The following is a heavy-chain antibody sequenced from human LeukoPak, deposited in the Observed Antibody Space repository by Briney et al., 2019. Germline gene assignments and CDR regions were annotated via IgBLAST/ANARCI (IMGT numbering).Heavy chain of an antibody. J-gene: IGHJ4*02. V-gene: IGHV4-59*01. Sequence: SETLSLTCTVSGVSISDYYWSWIRQPPGKGLEWIGYIYYSGSTNYNYNPSLKSRVTISVDTSKNQFSLRLTSVTDADTAVHYCARRGYSYGPSGSFDFWGQGTLVTVSS. CDR1: GVSISDYY. CDR3: ARRGYSYGPSGSFDF. D-gene: IGHD5-18*01. CDR2: IYYSGSTNY.